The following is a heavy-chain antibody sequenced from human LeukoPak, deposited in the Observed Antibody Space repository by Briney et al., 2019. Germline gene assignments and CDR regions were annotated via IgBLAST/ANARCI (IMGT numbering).Heavy chain of an antibody. CDR3: AKQTDTTGSRGGAFDI. CDR2: VSNSGGST. V-gene: IGHV3-23*01. CDR1: GFTFSNYA. D-gene: IGHD3-22*01. Sequence: GGSLRLSCAASGFTFSNYAMSWVRQAPGKGLEWVSTVSNSGGSTYSADSMKGRFTISRDNSKNTLFLQMSGLGAEDTAVYYCAKQTDTTGSRGGAFDIWGQGTMVTVSS. J-gene: IGHJ3*02.